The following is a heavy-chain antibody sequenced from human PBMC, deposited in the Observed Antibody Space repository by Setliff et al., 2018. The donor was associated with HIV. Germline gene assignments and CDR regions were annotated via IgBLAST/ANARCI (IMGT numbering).Heavy chain of an antibody. Sequence: GGSLRLSCAASGFTFSRYAMTWVRQAPGKGLEWVSAISGSGIGSYYPDSVKGRFTISRDNSKNALYLQMNSLRAEDTAVYYCASGREQGLRHAFDIWGQGAMVTVSS. D-gene: IGHD4-17*01. V-gene: IGHV3-23*01. CDR1: GFTFSRYA. CDR3: ASGREQGLRHAFDI. CDR2: ISGSGIGS. J-gene: IGHJ3*02.